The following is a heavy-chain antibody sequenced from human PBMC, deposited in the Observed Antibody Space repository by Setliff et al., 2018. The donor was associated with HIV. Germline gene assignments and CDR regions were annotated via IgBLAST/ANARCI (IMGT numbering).Heavy chain of an antibody. Sequence: SETLSLTCTVTGGSISSGGFYWTWIRQPPGKGLEWIGEINHSGRTYHNPSLKSRVTISVDTSKNQFSLKLSSVTAADTAVYYCARRSAMIIMALDAFDIWGQGTMVTVSS. D-gene: IGHD3-22*01. CDR2: INHSGRT. CDR3: ARRSAMIIMALDAFDI. V-gene: IGHV4-31*03. J-gene: IGHJ3*02. CDR1: GGSISSGGFY.